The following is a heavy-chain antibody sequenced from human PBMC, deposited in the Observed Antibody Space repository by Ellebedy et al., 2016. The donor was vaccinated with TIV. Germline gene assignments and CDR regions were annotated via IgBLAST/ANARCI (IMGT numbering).Heavy chain of an antibody. V-gene: IGHV4-39*07. CDR2: IYYSGGT. J-gene: IGHJ5*02. CDR1: GGSITTSSYY. CDR3: AKDKEWGVLLWFGELLA. Sequence: SETLSLTXTVSGGSITTSSYYWGWIRQPPNKGLEWIGSIYYSGGTYYNPSLSSRVAMSIDKSKNQFSLKVVSVTAADTAVYYCAKDKEWGVLLWFGELLAWGQGTLVTVSS. D-gene: IGHD3-10*01.